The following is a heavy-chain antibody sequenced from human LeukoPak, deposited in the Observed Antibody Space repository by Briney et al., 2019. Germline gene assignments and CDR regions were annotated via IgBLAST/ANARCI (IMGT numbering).Heavy chain of an antibody. CDR2: IYYSGST. Sequence: SETLSLTCTVSGGSISSYYWSWIRQPPGKGLEWIGYIYYSGSTKYNASPKSGVTISAKTSKTQFSLKLSSVTAADTAVYSCAKSNGYGLVDIWGQGTMVTVSS. CDR3: AKSNGYGLVDI. V-gene: IGHV4-59*01. J-gene: IGHJ3*02. D-gene: IGHD3-10*01. CDR1: GGSISSYY.